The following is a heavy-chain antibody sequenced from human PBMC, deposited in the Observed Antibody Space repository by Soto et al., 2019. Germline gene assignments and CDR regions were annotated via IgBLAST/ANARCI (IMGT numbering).Heavy chain of an antibody. CDR2: ISSNGGST. Sequence: GGSLRLSCSASGFTFSSYAMHWVRQAPGKGLEYVSAISSNGGSTYYADSVKGRFTISRDNSKNTLYLQMSSLRAEDTAVYYCVKESAMIVGPQPIWGQGTMVTVSS. D-gene: IGHD3-22*01. J-gene: IGHJ3*02. CDR3: VKESAMIVGPQPI. V-gene: IGHV3-64D*08. CDR1: GFTFSSYA.